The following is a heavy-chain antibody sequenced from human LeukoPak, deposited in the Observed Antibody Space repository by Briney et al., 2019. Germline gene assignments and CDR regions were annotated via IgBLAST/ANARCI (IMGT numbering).Heavy chain of an antibody. CDR3: AKDTLLWFGELYGDAFDI. V-gene: IGHV3-23*01. J-gene: IGHJ3*02. CDR2: ISGSGGST. CDR1: GFTFSSYA. D-gene: IGHD3-10*01. Sequence: GGSLRLSCAASGFTFSSYAMSWVRQAPGKGLEGVSAISGSGGSTYYADSVKGRFTISRDNSKNTLYLQMNSLRAEDTAVYYCAKDTLLWFGELYGDAFDIWGQGTMVTVSS.